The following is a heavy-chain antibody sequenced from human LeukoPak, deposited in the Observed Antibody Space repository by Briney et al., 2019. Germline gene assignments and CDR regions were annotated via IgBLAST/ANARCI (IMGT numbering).Heavy chain of an antibody. CDR3: ARSLAARRGMFTFDP. V-gene: IGHV4-59*01. CDR1: GGSICSYY. CDR2: IYYSGST. D-gene: IGHD6-25*01. J-gene: IGHJ5*02. Sequence: PSETLSLTCTVSGGSICSYYWSWIRQPPGKGLEWIGYIYYSGSTNYNPSLKSRVTISVDTSKNQFSLKLSSVTAADTAVYYCARSLAARRGMFTFDPWGQGTLVTVSS.